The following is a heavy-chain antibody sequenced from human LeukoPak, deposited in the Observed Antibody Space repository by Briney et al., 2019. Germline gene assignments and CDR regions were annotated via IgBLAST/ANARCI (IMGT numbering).Heavy chain of an antibody. CDR3: ARDTDTSGHSSRLEP. J-gene: IGHJ5*02. D-gene: IGHD6-19*01. CDR2: IQSDGSRE. V-gene: IGHV3-33*01. Sequence: GGSLRLSCAASGFTFRYYGMHWVRQAPGKGLEWVAAIQSDGSREYYADSVKGRFAISRDDSRSSHYLQMNSLRDEDTAVYYCARDTDTSGHSSRLEPWGQETLVSVSS. CDR1: GFTFRYYG.